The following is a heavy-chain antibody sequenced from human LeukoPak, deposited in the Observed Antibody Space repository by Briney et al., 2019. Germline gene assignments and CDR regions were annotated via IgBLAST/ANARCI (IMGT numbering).Heavy chain of an antibody. CDR2: IYYSGST. CDR3: ARGDSSTWSFKI. CDR1: GGSISSGDYY. J-gene: IGHJ4*02. V-gene: IGHV4-30-4*01. D-gene: IGHD6-13*01. Sequence: SQTLSLTCTVSGGSISSGDYYWSWIRQPPGKGLEWIAHIYYSGSTSYNPSLKSRVTISVDTSKNQFSLKLNSVTAADTAVYYCARGDSSTWSFKIWGQGTLVTVSS.